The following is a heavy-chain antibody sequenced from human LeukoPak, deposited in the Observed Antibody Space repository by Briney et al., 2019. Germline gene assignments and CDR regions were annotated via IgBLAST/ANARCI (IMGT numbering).Heavy chain of an antibody. Sequence: ASVKVSCKASGYTFTGYYMHWVRQAPGQGLAWMGWINPNSGGTNYAQKFQGRVTMTRDTSISTAYMELSRLRSDDTAVYYCARDTDYYDSSGYPNWFDPWGQGTLVTASS. CDR1: GYTFTGYY. CDR2: INPNSGGT. D-gene: IGHD3-22*01. J-gene: IGHJ5*02. CDR3: ARDTDYYDSSGYPNWFDP. V-gene: IGHV1-2*02.